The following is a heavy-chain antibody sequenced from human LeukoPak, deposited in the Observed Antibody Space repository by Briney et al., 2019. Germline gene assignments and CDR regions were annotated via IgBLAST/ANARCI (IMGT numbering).Heavy chain of an antibody. Sequence: GGSLRLSCAVSGFNFNGAWMSWVRQAPGKGLEWVGRLKSRGGGETADYSAPVKGRFTVSRDDSQNTLYLQMNSLKIEDTAVYFCSWELDVSFGRRLEHWGQGTLVTVAS. J-gene: IGHJ5*02. D-gene: IGHD1-1*01. V-gene: IGHV3-15*01. CDR3: SWELDVSFGRRLEH. CDR1: GFNFNGAW. CDR2: LKSRGGGETA.